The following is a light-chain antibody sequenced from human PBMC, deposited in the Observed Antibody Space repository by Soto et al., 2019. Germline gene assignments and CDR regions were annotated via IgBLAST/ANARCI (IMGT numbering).Light chain of an antibody. CDR3: SSYTSSSTLVV. CDR1: SSDVGGYNY. J-gene: IGLJ2*01. V-gene: IGLV2-14*01. Sequence: QSALTQPASVSGSLGQSITISCTGTSSDVGGYNYVSGYQQHPGKAPKHMIYDVSNRPSGVSNRFSGSKSGNTASLTISGLQAEDEADYYCSSYTSSSTLVVFGGGTKLTVL. CDR2: DVS.